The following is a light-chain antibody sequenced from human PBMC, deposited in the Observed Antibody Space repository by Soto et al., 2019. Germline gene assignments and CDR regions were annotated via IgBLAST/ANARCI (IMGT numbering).Light chain of an antibody. CDR1: QSVSSNY. Sequence: EIVLTQSPGTLSLSPGERSTLSCRASQSVSSNYLAWYQQKPGQAPXLXXYGACTRATGIPDRFSGSGSGTDFTLTISRLEPEDFAVYYCQQYGNSPPITFGGGTKVDIK. J-gene: IGKJ4*01. V-gene: IGKV3-20*01. CDR3: QQYGNSPPIT. CDR2: GAC.